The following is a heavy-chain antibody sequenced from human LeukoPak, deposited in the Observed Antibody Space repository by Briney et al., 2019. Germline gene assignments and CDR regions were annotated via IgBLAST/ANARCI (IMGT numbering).Heavy chain of an antibody. CDR3: ARARGYSYGYYYYYMDV. CDR1: GGSFSGYY. Sequence: SETLFLTCAVYGGSFSGYYWSWIRQPPGKGLEWIGEINHSGSTNYNPSLKSRATISVETSKNQFSLKLSSVTAADTAVYYCARARGYSYGYYYYYMDVWGKGTTVTVSS. V-gene: IGHV4-34*01. D-gene: IGHD5-18*01. J-gene: IGHJ6*03. CDR2: INHSGST.